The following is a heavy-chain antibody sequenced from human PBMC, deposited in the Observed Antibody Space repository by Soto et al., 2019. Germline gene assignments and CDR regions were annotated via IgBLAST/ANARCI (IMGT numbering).Heavy chain of an antibody. J-gene: IGHJ5*02. Sequence: QITLKESGPTLVKPTQTLTLTCTFSGFSLSTSKVGVGWIRQPPGKALEWLALIYWNDDRRYRPSLERRLTITKDTSKNQVVLTRTNMDPVDTATYYCAHRRGGWSLRVYWFDPWGQGTLVTVSS. CDR1: GFSLSTSKVG. CDR3: AHRRGGWSLRVYWFDP. D-gene: IGHD6-19*01. V-gene: IGHV2-5*01. CDR2: IYWNDDR.